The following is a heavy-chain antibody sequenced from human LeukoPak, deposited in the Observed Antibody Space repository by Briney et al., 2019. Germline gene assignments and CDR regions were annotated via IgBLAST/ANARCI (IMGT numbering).Heavy chain of an antibody. CDR1: GYTFTGYY. J-gene: IGHJ3*02. CDR3: ARDGSANAFDI. V-gene: IGHV1-8*02. D-gene: IGHD1-26*01. CDR2: MNTNSGKT. Sequence: ASVKVSCKASGYTFTGYYMHWVRQAPGQGLEWMGWMNTNSGKTGYAQTFQGRVTMTRDTSINTAYMELTSLRSDDTAVYYCARDGSANAFDIWGQGTMVTVSS.